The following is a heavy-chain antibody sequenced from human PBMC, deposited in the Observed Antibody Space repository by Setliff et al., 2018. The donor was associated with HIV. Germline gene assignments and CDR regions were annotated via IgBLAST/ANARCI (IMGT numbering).Heavy chain of an antibody. V-gene: IGHV1-8*01. CDR2: MNPNSGNT. CDR3: ARGMRSAIFGVVIRGAFDF. D-gene: IGHD3-3*01. Sequence: ASVKVSCKASGYTFTKYDINWVRQATGQGLEWMGWMNPNSGNTGYAQKFQGRVTMTKNTSISTAYMELSSLRSEDAAVYYCARGMRSAIFGVVIRGAFDFWGQGTLVTVSS. J-gene: IGHJ4*02. CDR1: GYTFTKYD.